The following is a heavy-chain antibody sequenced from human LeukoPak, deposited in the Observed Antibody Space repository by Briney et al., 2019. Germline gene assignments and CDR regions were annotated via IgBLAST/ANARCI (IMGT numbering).Heavy chain of an antibody. CDR3: ATPRSPDWYFDL. Sequence: GASVKVSCNASGGSFSSCAISWVRQAPGQGLEWMGGIIPIFGTANYAQKFQGRVTITTDESTSTAYMELSSLRSEDTAVYYCATPRSPDWYFDLXGRGTLVTV. CDR1: GGSFSSCA. V-gene: IGHV1-69*05. J-gene: IGHJ2*01. CDR2: IIPIFGTA.